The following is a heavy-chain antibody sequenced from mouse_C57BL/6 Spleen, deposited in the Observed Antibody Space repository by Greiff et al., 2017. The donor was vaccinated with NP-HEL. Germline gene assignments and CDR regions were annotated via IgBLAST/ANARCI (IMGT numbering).Heavy chain of an antibody. Sequence: VKLQQPGAELVMPGASVKLSCKASGYTFTSYWMHWVKQRPGQGLEWIGEIDPSDSYTNYNQKFKGKSTLTVDKSSSTAYMQLSSLTSEDSAVYYCARSITTVVAPMDYWGQGTSVTVSS. CDR3: ARSITTVVAPMDY. CDR1: GYTFTSYW. CDR2: IDPSDSYT. V-gene: IGHV1-69*01. D-gene: IGHD1-1*01. J-gene: IGHJ4*01.